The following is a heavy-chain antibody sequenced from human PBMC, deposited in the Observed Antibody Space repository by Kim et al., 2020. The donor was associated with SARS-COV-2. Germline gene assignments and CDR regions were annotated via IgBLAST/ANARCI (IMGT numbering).Heavy chain of an antibody. Sequence: YYNPSRNSGVTISVDTSKSQFSLRLSSVTAADTAVYYCARHVYGDYYFDYWGQGTLVTVSS. J-gene: IGHJ4*02. D-gene: IGHD4-17*01. CDR3: ARHVYGDYYFDY. V-gene: IGHV4-39*01.